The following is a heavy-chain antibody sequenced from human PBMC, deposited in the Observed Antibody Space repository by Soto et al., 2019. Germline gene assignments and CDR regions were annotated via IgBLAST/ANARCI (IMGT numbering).Heavy chain of an antibody. V-gene: IGHV4-59*01. CDR1: GGSLSSYY. CDR3: GSVRPSGYVLS. CDR2: VYFSGNT. Sequence: AETLSRTCTVSGGSLSSYYWTWIRQSPGKGLEWIGYVYFSGNTNYNPSLKSRVTISIDKSKNQFSLRLASVTAADTAFYYCGSVRPSGYVLSWSQGTMVTVSS. J-gene: IGHJ5*02. D-gene: IGHD6-25*01.